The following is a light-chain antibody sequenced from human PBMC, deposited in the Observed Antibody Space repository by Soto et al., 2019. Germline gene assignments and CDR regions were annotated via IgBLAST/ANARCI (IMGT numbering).Light chain of an antibody. CDR2: KDS. J-gene: IGLJ3*02. CDR1: ILAKKY. Sequence: SYELTQPSSVSVSPGQTARITCSGDILAKKYARWFQQRAGQAPLLVIYKDSERPSRISERFSGSSSGTTVTLTISGARVEDEADYYCYSADDNNLVFGGGTQLTVL. CDR3: YSADDNNLV. V-gene: IGLV3-27*01.